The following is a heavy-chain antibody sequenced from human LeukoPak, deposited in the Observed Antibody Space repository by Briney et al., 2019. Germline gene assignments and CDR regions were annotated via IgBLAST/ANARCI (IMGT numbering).Heavy chain of an antibody. CDR2: IYPGDSDT. D-gene: IGHD6-6*01. J-gene: IGHJ6*03. CDR3: ARRSSSSPYYYYMDV. CDR1: GYSFTSYW. Sequence: GESLKISCKGSGYSFTSYWSGWVRQMPGKGLEWMGIIYPGDSDTRYSPSFQGQVTISADKSISTAYLQWSSLKASDTAMYCCARRSSSSPYYYYMDVWGKGTTVTVSS. V-gene: IGHV5-51*01.